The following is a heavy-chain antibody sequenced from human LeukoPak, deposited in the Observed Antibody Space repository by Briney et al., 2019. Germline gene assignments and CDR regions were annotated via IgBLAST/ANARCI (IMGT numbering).Heavy chain of an antibody. D-gene: IGHD6-13*01. Sequence: GGSLRLSCAASGFTSSSYAMHWVRQAPGKGLEWVAVISYDGSNKYYADSVKGRFTISRDNSKNTLYLQMNSLRAEDTAVYYCARDPYSSSRLDYWGQGTLVTVSS. V-gene: IGHV3-30*04. CDR1: GFTSSSYA. CDR2: ISYDGSNK. CDR3: ARDPYSSSRLDY. J-gene: IGHJ4*02.